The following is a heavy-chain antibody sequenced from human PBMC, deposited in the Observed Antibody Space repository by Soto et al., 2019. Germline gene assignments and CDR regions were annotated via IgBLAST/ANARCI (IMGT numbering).Heavy chain of an antibody. CDR1: GFTFSSYA. V-gene: IGHV3-30-3*01. D-gene: IGHD3-10*01. CDR3: ARGKRITMVREGMDV. J-gene: IGHJ6*02. CDR2: ISYDGSNK. Sequence: GGSLRLSCAASGFTFSSYAMHWVRQAPGKGLEWVAVISYDGSNKYYADSVKGRFTISRDNSKNTLYLQMNSLRAEDTAVYYCARGKRITMVREGMDVWGQGTTVTVSS.